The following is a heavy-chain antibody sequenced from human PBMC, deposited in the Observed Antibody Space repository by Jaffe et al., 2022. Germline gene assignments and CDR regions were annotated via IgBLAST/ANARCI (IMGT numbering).Heavy chain of an antibody. CDR2: INSDGSST. CDR1: GFTFSSYW. J-gene: IGHJ6*03. Sequence: EVQLVESGGGLVQPGGSLRLSCAASGFTFSSYWMHWVRQAPGKGLVWVSRINSDGSSTSYADSVKGRFTISRDNAKNTLYLQMNSLRAEDTAVYYCARVGGGSYYLGNYYYMDVWGKGTTVTVSS. CDR3: ARVGGGSYYLGNYYYMDV. V-gene: IGHV3-74*01. D-gene: IGHD3-10*01.